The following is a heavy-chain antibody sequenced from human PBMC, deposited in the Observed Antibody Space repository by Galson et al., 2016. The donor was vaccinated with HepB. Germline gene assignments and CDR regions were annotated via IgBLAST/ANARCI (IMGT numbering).Heavy chain of an antibody. Sequence: SLRLSCAASGFSFNDYWMSWVRQAPGKGLEWVADIKEDGSEKYYADSVKGRFTISRDNAKNSLYLQMNSLRAEDTAVYYCAKYSGSYKGYDYWGQGTLVTVSS. D-gene: IGHD1-26*01. CDR3: AKYSGSYKGYDY. J-gene: IGHJ4*02. V-gene: IGHV3-7*02. CDR2: IKEDGSEK. CDR1: GFSFNDYW.